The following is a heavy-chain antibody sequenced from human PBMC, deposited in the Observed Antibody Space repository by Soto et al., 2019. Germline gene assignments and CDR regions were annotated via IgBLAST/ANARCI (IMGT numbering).Heavy chain of an antibody. CDR2: INPSGGST. CDR3: ARGHCSSTSCYGIAYYYYYYGMDV. CDR1: GYTFTSYY. V-gene: IGHV1-46*01. D-gene: IGHD2-2*01. Sequence: QVQLVQSGAEVKKPGASVKVSCKASGYTFTSYYMHWVRQAPGQGLEWMGIINPSGGSTSYAQKCQGRVTMTRDTSTSTVYMELSSLRSEDPAVYYCARGHCSSTSCYGIAYYYYYYGMDVWGQGTTVTVSS. J-gene: IGHJ6*02.